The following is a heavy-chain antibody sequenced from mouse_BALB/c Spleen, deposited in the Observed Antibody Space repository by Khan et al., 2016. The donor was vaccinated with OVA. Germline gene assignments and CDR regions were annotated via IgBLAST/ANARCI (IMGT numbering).Heavy chain of an antibody. CDR2: INTYTGEP. CDR1: GYTFTNYG. Sequence: QIQLVQSGPELKKPGETVKISCKASGYTFTNYGMNWVKQAPGKGLKWMGWINTYTGEPTYADDFKGRFAFSLETSASTAYLQINNLKNEDTATYFCARGITTVFDYWGQGTTLTGSS. CDR3: ARGITTVFDY. V-gene: IGHV9-3-1*01. D-gene: IGHD1-1*01. J-gene: IGHJ2*01.